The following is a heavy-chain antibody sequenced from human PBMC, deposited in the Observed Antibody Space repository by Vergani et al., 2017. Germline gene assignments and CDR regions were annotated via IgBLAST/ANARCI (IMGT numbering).Heavy chain of an antibody. CDR1: GGTFSSYA. J-gene: IGHJ4*02. CDR2: IIPIFGTA. D-gene: IGHD2-15*01. CDR3: ARFCSGGSCFPHYYFDY. V-gene: IGHV1-69*15. Sequence: QVQLVQSGAEVKKPGASVKVSCKASGGTFSSYAISWVRQAPGQGLEWMGRIIPIFGTANYAQKFQGRVTITADESTSTAYMELSSLRSEDTAVYYCARFCSGGSCFPHYYFDYWGQGTLVTVSS.